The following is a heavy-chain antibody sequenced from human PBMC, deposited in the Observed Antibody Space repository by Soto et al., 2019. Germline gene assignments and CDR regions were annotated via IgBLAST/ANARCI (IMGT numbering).Heavy chain of an antibody. V-gene: IGHV4-39*01. CDR1: GGSISSSSYY. J-gene: IGHJ6*02. CDR2: IYYSGST. Sequence: SETLSLTCTVSGGSISSSSYYWGWIRQPPGKGLEWIGSIYYSGSTYYNPSLKSQVTISVDTSKNQFSLKLSSVTAADTAVYYCARLAPPPAAAGRYYYCGMDVWGQGTTVTVSS. D-gene: IGHD6-13*01. CDR3: ARLAPPPAAAGRYYYCGMDV.